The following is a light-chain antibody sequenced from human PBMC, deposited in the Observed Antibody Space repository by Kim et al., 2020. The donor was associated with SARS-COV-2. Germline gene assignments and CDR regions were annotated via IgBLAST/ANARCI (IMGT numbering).Light chain of an antibody. CDR2: DAS. CDR3: QQRRAWPLT. V-gene: IGKV3-11*01. Sequence: EIALTQSPASLSLSPGERATLSGRASQSVSTYLVWYQQKPAQAPRLLIYDASNRATGIPARFSGSGSGTDFTLTISSLEPEDFAVYYCQQRRAWPLTFGGGTKVDIK. J-gene: IGKJ4*01. CDR1: QSVSTY.